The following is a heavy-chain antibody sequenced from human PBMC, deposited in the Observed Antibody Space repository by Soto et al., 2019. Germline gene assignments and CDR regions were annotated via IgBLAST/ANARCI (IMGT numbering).Heavy chain of an antibody. V-gene: IGHV1-18*04. CDR2: ISAYNGNT. Sequence: ASVKVSCKASGYTFTSYGISWVRQAPGQGLEWMGWISAYNGNTNYAQKLQGRVTMTTDTSTSTAYMELRSLRSDDTAVYYCARGEQQQLVLDWFDPWGQGTLVTVSS. D-gene: IGHD6-13*01. J-gene: IGHJ5*02. CDR1: GYTFTSYG. CDR3: ARGEQQQLVLDWFDP.